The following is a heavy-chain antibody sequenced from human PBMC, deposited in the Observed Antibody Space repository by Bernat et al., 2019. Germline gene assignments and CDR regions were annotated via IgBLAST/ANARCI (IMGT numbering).Heavy chain of an antibody. J-gene: IGHJ6*02. CDR1: GFTFSSYG. CDR3: AKPRGYCSSTSCKEYGMDV. Sequence: QVQLVESGGGVVQPGRSLRLSCAASGFTFSSYGIYWVRQTPGKGLEWVAVISYDGNNKYYADSVKGRFTISRDNSKNKLYLQMNSLRAEDTAVYYCAKPRGYCSSTSCKEYGMDVWGQGTTVTVSS. CDR2: ISYDGNNK. V-gene: IGHV3-30*18. D-gene: IGHD2-2*01.